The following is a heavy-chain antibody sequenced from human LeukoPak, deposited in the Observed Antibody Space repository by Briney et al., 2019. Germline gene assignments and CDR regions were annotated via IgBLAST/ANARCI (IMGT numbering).Heavy chain of an antibody. Sequence: GGSLRLSCAASGFTFSSYAMTWVRQAPGKGLEWVSTISGSGGSTYYADSVKGRFTISRDNSKNTLYPQMNNLRAEVTAVYYCAKDTGSRAVAGTRFDYWGQGTLVTVSS. CDR2: ISGSGGST. J-gene: IGHJ4*02. V-gene: IGHV3-23*01. D-gene: IGHD6-19*01. CDR1: GFTFSSYA. CDR3: AKDTGSRAVAGTRFDY.